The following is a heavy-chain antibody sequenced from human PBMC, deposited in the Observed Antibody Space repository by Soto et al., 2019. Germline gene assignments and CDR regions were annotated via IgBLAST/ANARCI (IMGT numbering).Heavy chain of an antibody. D-gene: IGHD6-19*01. J-gene: IGHJ6*03. CDR2: ISGSGGST. Sequence: SLRISCGAPGFPLSNYAMSWVRPAPGKGLEWVSAISGSGGSTYYADSVKGRFTISRDNSKNTLYLQMNSLRAEDTAVYYCAKRGPGWYYYYMDVWGKGTTVTVS. CDR1: GFPLSNYA. CDR3: AKRGPGWYYYYMDV. V-gene: IGHV3-23*01.